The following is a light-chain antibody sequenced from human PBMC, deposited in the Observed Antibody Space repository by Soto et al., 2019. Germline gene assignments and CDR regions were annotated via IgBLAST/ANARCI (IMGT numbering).Light chain of an antibody. J-gene: IGKJ4*01. CDR2: DAS. CDR3: QQFHNWPLS. V-gene: IGKV3-15*01. CDR1: QSISSN. Sequence: IVRTQSPATLSVSPGERATLSCRASQSISSNLAWYQQKPGQAPRLLIDDASTRAAGIPARFNGGGSGTGFTLTISSLQSEDFALYYCQQFHNWPLSFGGGTKVDIK.